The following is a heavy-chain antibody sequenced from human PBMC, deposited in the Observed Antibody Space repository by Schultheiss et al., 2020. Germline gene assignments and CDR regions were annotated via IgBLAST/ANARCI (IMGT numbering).Heavy chain of an antibody. CDR2: ISAYNGNT. CDR3: ARDPSGYDFWSGYYSLPGY. CDR1: GSTFTSYG. D-gene: IGHD3-3*01. J-gene: IGHJ4*02. Sequence: ASVKVSCKASGSTFTSYGISWVRQAPGQGLEWMGWISAYNGNTNYAQKLQGRVTMTTDTSTSTAYMELRSLRSDDTAVYYCARDPSGYDFWSGYYSLPGYWGQGTLVTFSS. V-gene: IGHV1-18*01.